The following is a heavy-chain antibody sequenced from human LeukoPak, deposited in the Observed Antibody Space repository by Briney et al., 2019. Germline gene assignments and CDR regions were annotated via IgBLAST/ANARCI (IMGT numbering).Heavy chain of an antibody. V-gene: IGHV3-30*02. D-gene: IGHD6-13*01. J-gene: IGHJ4*02. CDR2: IRYDGSNK. CDR3: AKDPSAAAGTENDY. Sequence: GGSLRLSCAASGFTFSSYGMHWVRQAPGKGLEWVAFIRYDGSNKYYADSVKRRFTISRNNSKNTLYLQMNSLRAEDTAVYYCAKDPSAAAGTENDYWGQGTLVTVSS. CDR1: GFTFSSYG.